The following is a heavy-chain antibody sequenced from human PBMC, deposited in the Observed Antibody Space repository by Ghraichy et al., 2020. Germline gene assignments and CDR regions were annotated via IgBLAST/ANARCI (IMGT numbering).Heavy chain of an antibody. D-gene: IGHD5-12*01. Sequence: SQTLSLTCAITGDSVSSNNAAWNSIRQSPSRGLEWLGRTYFISKWSSVYAPSVRGQITISPDTSKNQFSLQLNSVTPEDTAVYYCARGPSPLRYWGQGTLVTVSS. CDR2: TYFISKWSS. CDR3: ARGPSPLRY. J-gene: IGHJ4*02. CDR1: GDSVSSNNAA. V-gene: IGHV6-1*01.